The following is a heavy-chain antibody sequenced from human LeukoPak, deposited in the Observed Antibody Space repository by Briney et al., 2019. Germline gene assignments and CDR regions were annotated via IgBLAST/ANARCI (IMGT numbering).Heavy chain of an antibody. Sequence: SETLSLTCAVYGGSFSGYYWSWIRQPPGKGLEWIGYIYYSGSTNYNPSLKSRVTMSVDTSKNQFSLKLSSVTAADTAVYYCARLRWFPRAFDIWGQGTIITVSS. CDR2: IYYSGST. CDR1: GGSFSGYY. J-gene: IGHJ3*02. CDR3: ARLRWFPRAFDI. D-gene: IGHD4-23*01. V-gene: IGHV4-59*12.